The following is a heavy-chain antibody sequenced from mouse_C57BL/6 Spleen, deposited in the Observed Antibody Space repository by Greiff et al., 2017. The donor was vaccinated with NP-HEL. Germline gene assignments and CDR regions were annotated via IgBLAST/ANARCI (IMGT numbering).Heavy chain of an antibody. CDR2: IYPGDGDT. J-gene: IGHJ4*01. V-gene: IGHV1-80*01. CDR3: ARSPITTVVAHYYAMDY. CDR1: GYAFSSYW. D-gene: IGHD1-1*01. Sequence: QVQLQQSGAELVKPGASVKISCKASGYAFSSYWMNWVKQRPGKGLEWIGQIYPGDGDTNYNGKFKGKATLTADKSSSTAYMQLSSLTSEDSAVYFCARSPITTVVAHYYAMDYWGQGTSVTVSS.